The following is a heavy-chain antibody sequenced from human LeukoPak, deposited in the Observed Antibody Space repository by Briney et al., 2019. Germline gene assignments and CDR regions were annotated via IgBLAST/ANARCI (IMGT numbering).Heavy chain of an antibody. D-gene: IGHD1-26*01. J-gene: IGHJ4*02. CDR2: ISYDGSNK. CDR1: GFTFSSYA. Sequence: GGSLRLSCAASGFTFSSYAMHWVRQAPGKGLEWVAVISYDGSNKYYADSVKGRFTISRDNSKNTLYLQMNSLRAEDTAVYYCAREPGGEVGALDYWGQGTLVTVPS. CDR3: AREPGGEVGALDY. V-gene: IGHV3-30-3*01.